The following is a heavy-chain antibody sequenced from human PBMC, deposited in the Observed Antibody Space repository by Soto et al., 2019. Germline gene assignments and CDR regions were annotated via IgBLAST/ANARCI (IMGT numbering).Heavy chain of an antibody. D-gene: IGHD2-8*01. CDR3: VKDNGAVLGDY. CDR1: GFTFSTYA. V-gene: IGHV3-23*01. CDR2: ISGSDGRT. J-gene: IGHJ4*02. Sequence: EVQLLESGGGLVQPGGSLRLSCAASGFTFSTYAMCWVRQAPGNGLDWVSTISGSDGRTYYADSVKGRFTISRDNSKNTLYLQMNSLRAEDTAIYYCVKDNGAVLGDYWSQGTVVTISS.